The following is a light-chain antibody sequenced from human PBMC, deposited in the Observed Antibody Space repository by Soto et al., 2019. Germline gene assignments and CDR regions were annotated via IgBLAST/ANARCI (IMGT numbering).Light chain of an antibody. J-gene: IGKJ2*01. Sequence: EIVLTQSPGTLSLSPGEGATVSCRASQSVNSNLLAWFQQKPGQAPRLLIHDASRRATGIPDRFSGSGSGTAFTLSISILEPEEFAVYYCHQYVSSPLACGQGTKLELK. CDR3: HQYVSSPLA. CDR2: DAS. CDR1: QSVNSNL. V-gene: IGKV3-20*01.